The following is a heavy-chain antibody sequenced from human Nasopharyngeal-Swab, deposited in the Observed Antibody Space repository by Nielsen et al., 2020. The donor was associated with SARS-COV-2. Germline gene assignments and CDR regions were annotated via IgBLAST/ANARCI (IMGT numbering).Heavy chain of an antibody. V-gene: IGHV3-48*01. CDR2: VSRSSSRS. D-gene: IGHD3-22*01. CDR3: AKDLGVGYYDSSGYYSDAFDI. Sequence: VRQMPGKGLEWVAYVSRSSSRSYYADSVEGRFTISRDNSKNTLYLQMNSLSAEDTAVYYCAKDLGVGYYDSSGYYSDAFDIWGQGTMATVSS. J-gene: IGHJ3*02.